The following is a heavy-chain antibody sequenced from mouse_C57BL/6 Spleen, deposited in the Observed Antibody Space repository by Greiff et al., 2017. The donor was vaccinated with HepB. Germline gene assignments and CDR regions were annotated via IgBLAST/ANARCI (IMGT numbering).Heavy chain of an antibody. V-gene: IGHV3-6*01. CDR2: ISYDGSN. CDR1: GYSITSGYY. Sequence: EVKLEESGPGLVKPSQSLSLTCSVTGYSITSGYYWNWIRQFPGNKLEWMGYISYDGSNNYNPSLKNRISITRDTSKNQFFLKLNSVTTEDTATYYCAREGAHSWDYFDYWGQGTTLTVSS. J-gene: IGHJ2*01. CDR3: AREGAHSWDYFDY.